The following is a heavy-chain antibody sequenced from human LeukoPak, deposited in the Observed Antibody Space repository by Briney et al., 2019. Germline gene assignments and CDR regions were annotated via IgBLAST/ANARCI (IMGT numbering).Heavy chain of an antibody. CDR2: ISSSGSTI. J-gene: IGHJ5*01. Sequence: GGSLRLSCAASGFTFSSYEMNWVRQAPGKGLEWVSYISSSGSTIYYADSVKGRFTISRDNAKNSLYLQMSSLRVEDTAAYYCTRDPRHFDSCGQGTLVTVSS. V-gene: IGHV3-48*03. CDR1: GFTFSSYE. CDR3: TRDPRHFDS. D-gene: IGHD6-6*01.